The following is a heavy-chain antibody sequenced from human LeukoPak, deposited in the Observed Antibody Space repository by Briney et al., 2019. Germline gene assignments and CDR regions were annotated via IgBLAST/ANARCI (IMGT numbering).Heavy chain of an antibody. Sequence: SETLSLTCTVSGGSISSHDWGWIRQHPGKGLEWIGYIYDSGSTTYNPSLKSRVTILVDTSEDQVSLKLSSVTAADTAVYYCARGRRGRYYDISRYNYFDYWGQGSLVSVSS. V-gene: IGHV4-59*11. D-gene: IGHD3-22*01. CDR3: ARGRRGRYYDISRYNYFDY. J-gene: IGHJ4*02. CDR1: GGSISSHD. CDR2: IYDSGST.